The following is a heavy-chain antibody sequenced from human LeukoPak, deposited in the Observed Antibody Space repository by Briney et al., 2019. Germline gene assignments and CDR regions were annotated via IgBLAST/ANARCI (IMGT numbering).Heavy chain of an antibody. Sequence: SETLSLTCTVSGGSVSSADYYWSWIRQPPGRGLEYIGYIYYSGSTNYNPSLKSRVTMSVDTSKNQVSLRMISVTAADTAVYYCAREGYSSNWYDYWGQGTLVTVSS. V-gene: IGHV4-61*08. CDR2: IYYSGST. D-gene: IGHD6-13*01. CDR1: GGSVSSADYY. CDR3: AREGYSSNWYDY. J-gene: IGHJ5*01.